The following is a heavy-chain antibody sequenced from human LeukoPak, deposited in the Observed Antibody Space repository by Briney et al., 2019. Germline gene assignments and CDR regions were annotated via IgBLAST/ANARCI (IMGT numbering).Heavy chain of an antibody. V-gene: IGHV4-34*01. D-gene: IGHD6-13*01. J-gene: IGHJ4*02. CDR1: GGSFSVYY. Sequence: SETLSLTCAVYGGSFSVYYWSWIRQPPGKGLEWIGEINHSGSTNYNPSLKSRVTISVDTSKNQFSLKLSSVTAADTAVYYCAREGIAAAVGYFDYWGQGTLVTVSS. CDR3: AREGIAAAVGYFDY. CDR2: INHSGST.